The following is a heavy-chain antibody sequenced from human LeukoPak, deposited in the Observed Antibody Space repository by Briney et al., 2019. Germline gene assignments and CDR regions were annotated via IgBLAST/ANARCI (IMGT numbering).Heavy chain of an antibody. CDR2: INPNSGGT. J-gene: IGHJ6*03. V-gene: IGHV1-2*02. CDR3: ARAGGYYYGSGSYPPYYYYYMDV. CDR1: GYTFTGYY. D-gene: IGHD3-10*01. Sequence: ASVKVSCKASGYTFTGYYMHWVRQAPGQGLEWMGWINPNSGGTNCAQKFQGRVTMTRDTSISTAYMELSRLRPDDTAVYYCARAGGYYYGSGSYPPYYYYYMDVWGKGTTVTISS.